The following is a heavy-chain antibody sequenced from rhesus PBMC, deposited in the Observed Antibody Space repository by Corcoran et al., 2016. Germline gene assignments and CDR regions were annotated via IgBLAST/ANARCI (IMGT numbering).Heavy chain of an antibody. Sequence: QVQLQESGPGLVKPSETLSLTCAVSGVSISDDYYWSWIRQPPGKGLEWIGFIYGSGGGTNYNPSLKNRVTISIDTSKNQFSLKLSSVTAADTAVYYCARGEVVVATDYFDYWGQGVLVTVSS. CDR1: GVSISDDYY. J-gene: IGHJ4*01. D-gene: IGHD2-21*01. CDR2: IYGSGGGT. CDR3: ARGEVVVATDYFDY. V-gene: IGHV4-106*01.